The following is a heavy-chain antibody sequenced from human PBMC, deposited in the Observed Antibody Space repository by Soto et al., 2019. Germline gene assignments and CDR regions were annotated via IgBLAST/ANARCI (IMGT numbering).Heavy chain of an antibody. D-gene: IGHD3-9*01. Sequence: QVQLQQWGAGLLKPSETLSLTCAVYGGSFSGYYWSWIRQPPGKGLEWIGEINHSGSTNYNPSLTSRVTISVDTSKNQFSLKLSSVTAADTAVYYCARAPTYYDILTGYYRGRYFDYWGQGTLVTVSS. CDR3: ARAPTYYDILTGYYRGRYFDY. CDR1: GGSFSGYY. J-gene: IGHJ4*02. V-gene: IGHV4-34*01. CDR2: INHSGST.